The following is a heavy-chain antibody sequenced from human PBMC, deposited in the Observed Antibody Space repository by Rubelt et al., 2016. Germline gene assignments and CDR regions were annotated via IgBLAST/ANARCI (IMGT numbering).Heavy chain of an antibody. CDR3: AREPGYCSGGSCYGGWFDP. CDR1: SSYY. V-gene: IGHV4-34*01. Sequence: SSYYWGWIRQPPGKGLEWIGEITPSGSTNYNPSLKSRVTISLDTSKTQFSLRLSSVIAADTAVYYCAREPGYCSGGSCYGGWFDPWGQGTLVTVSS. D-gene: IGHD2-15*01. CDR2: ITPSGST. J-gene: IGHJ5*02.